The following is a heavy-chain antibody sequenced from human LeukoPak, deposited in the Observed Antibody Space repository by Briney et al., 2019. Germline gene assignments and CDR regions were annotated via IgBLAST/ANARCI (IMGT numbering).Heavy chain of an antibody. V-gene: IGHV1-18*01. Sequence: ASVKVSCKASGYTFTSHGISSVRQAPGQGLEWMGWISTYNGKTNYAQKFQGRVTMTTDTSTTTAYMELRSLRSDDTAVYYCARGQGASWDTAMVTDHWGQGTLVTVSS. D-gene: IGHD5-18*01. CDR1: GYTFTSHG. CDR2: ISTYNGKT. CDR3: ARGQGASWDTAMVTDH. J-gene: IGHJ4*02.